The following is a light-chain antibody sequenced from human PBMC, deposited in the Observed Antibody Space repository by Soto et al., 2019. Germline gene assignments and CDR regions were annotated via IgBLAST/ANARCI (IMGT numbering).Light chain of an antibody. V-gene: IGKV1-39*01. J-gene: IGKJ5*01. CDR2: SAS. Sequence: DIQMTPSPASLSVSVLYIVTITCRASQSINNYLNSYLQRPGQAPKLLIRSASTLQRGVPSRFSGSGSRTAFTLTIADLQPDDFGTYYCQKSLTMPITFGHGTRLEIK. CDR1: QSINNY. CDR3: QKSLTMPIT.